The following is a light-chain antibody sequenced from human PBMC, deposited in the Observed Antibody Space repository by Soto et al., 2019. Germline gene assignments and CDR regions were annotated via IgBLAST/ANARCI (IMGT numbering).Light chain of an antibody. V-gene: IGLV2-11*01. J-gene: IGLJ2*01. CDR1: ISDVAGYNY. CDR2: DVT. Sequence: QSVLTQPRSVSGSPGQSVSISCTGTISDVAGYNYVSWYQHHPGKAPKLLISDVTKRPSWVPDRFSGSKSGNTASLTISELQAEDEADYYCSSYAGNNNLVFGGGTQLTVL. CDR3: SSYAGNNNLV.